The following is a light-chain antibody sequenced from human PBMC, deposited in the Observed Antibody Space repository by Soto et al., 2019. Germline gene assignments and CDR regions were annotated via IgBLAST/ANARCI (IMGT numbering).Light chain of an antibody. J-gene: IGLJ1*01. Sequence: QSVLTQPPSVSGAPGQRVTISCTGSSSNIGAGYDAHWYQQLPGTAPKLLIYGSSNRPSGVPDRFSGSKSGTSASLAITGLQPEDEADYYCQSYDSSLGGNYVFGTGTKVTVL. V-gene: IGLV1-40*01. CDR1: SSNIGAGYD. CDR3: QSYDSSLGGNYV. CDR2: GSS.